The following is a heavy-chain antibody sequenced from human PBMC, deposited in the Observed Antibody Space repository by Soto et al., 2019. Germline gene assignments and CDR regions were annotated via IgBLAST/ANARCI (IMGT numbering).Heavy chain of an antibody. V-gene: IGHV4-34*01. D-gene: IGHD5-18*01. CDR1: GGSFSGYY. CDR3: ARGHRSYGNYYYYYYMDV. CDR2: INRSGST. J-gene: IGHJ6*03. Sequence: WETLSLTFAVYGGSFSGYYWSWVRQPPGKGVEWIGEINRSGSTNYNPCLNSRLTISVDTSKNKFSLKLSSVTAADTAVYYCARGHRSYGNYYYYYYMDVWGKGTTVTVSS.